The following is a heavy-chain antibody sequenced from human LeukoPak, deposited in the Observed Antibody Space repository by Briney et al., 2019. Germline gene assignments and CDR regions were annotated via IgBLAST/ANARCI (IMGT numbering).Heavy chain of an antibody. J-gene: IGHJ6*02. CDR3: ARHEGTTVTTFHYYGMDV. CDR1: GYSISSNYY. V-gene: IGHV4-38-2*02. Sequence: PSETLSLTCTVSGYSISSNYYWGWIRQPPGKGLEWIGSIYHSGSTYYNPSLKSRVTISVDTSKNQFSLKLSSVTAADTAVYYCARHEGTTVTTFHYYGMDVWGQGTTVTVSS. D-gene: IGHD4-17*01. CDR2: IYHSGST.